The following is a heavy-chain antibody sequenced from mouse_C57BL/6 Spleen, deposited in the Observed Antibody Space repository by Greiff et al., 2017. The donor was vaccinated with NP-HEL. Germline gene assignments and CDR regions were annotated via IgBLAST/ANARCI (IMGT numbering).Heavy chain of an antibody. J-gene: IGHJ2*01. V-gene: IGHV1-9*01. CDR3: ARFVSYYDYDDGDFDY. CDR2: ILPGSGST. Sequence: VQLQQSGAELMKPGASVKLSCKATGYTFTGYWIEWVKQRPGHGLEWIGEILPGSGSTNYNEKFKGKATFTADTSSNTAYMQLSSLTTEDSAIYYCARFVSYYDYDDGDFDYWGQGTTLTVSS. CDR1: GYTFTGYW. D-gene: IGHD2-4*01.